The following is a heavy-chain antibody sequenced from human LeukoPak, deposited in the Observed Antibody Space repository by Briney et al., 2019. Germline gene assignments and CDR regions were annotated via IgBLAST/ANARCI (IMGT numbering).Heavy chain of an antibody. V-gene: IGHV3-21*01. CDR1: GFTFSSYS. CDR2: ISSSSSYI. D-gene: IGHD4-17*01. J-gene: IGHJ4*02. Sequence: KPGGPLRLSCAASGFTFSSYSMNWVRQAPGKGLEWVSSISSSSSYIYYADSVKGRFTISRDNAKNSLYLQMNSLRAEDTAVYYCARDYNAEDYEMSQHSVVHDYWGQGTLVTVSS. CDR3: ARDYNAEDYEMSQHSVVHDY.